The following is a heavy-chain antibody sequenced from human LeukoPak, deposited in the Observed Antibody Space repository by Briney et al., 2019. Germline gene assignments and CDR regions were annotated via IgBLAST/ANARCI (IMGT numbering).Heavy chain of an antibody. CDR2: ISSSSDYI. V-gene: IGHV3-21*06. Sequence: GGSLRLSCAASGSTLSRYTMNWVRQAPGKGLEWVSSISSSSDYIYYADSVKGRFTTSRDNAKNSLYLQMNSLRAEDTAVYYCARDVGKSGYGDYWGQGTLVTVSS. CDR3: ARDVGKSGYGDY. J-gene: IGHJ4*02. D-gene: IGHD5-12*01. CDR1: GSTLSRYT.